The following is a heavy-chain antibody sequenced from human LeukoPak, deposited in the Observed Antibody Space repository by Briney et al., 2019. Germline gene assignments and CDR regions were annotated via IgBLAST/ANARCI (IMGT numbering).Heavy chain of an antibody. D-gene: IGHD5-18*01. Sequence: PGRSLRLSCAASGFTFSTYGMHWVRQAPGKGLEWVTFIRYDGSNKYYADSVKGRFTISRDNSKNTLYLQMNSLRAEDTAMYYCAKDRLRGGYGFDLMNYWGQGTLVTVSS. CDR2: IRYDGSNK. CDR1: GFTFSTYG. CDR3: AKDRLRGGYGFDLMNY. V-gene: IGHV3-30*02. J-gene: IGHJ4*02.